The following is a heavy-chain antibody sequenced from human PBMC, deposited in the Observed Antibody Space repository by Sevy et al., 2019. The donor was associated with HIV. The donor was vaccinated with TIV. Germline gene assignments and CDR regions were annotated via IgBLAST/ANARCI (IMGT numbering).Heavy chain of an antibody. CDR3: ARLRFIYDSSGYYYPGYFQH. V-gene: IGHV5-51*01. CDR1: GYSFTSYW. CDR2: IYPGDSDT. J-gene: IGHJ1*01. D-gene: IGHD3-22*01. Sequence: GESLKISCKGSGYSFTSYWIGWVRQMPGKGLEWMGIIYPGDSDTRYSPSFQGQVTISADKSISTAYLQRSSLKASDTAMYYCARLRFIYDSSGYYYPGYFQHWGQGTLVTVSS.